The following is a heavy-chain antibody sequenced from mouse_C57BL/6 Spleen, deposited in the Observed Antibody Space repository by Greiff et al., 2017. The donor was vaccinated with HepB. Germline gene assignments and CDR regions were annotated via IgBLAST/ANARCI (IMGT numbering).Heavy chain of an antibody. Sequence: VHLVESGPELVKPGASVKISCKASGYAFSSSWMNWVKQRPGKGLEWIGRIYPGDGDTNYNGKFKGKATLTADKSSSTAYMQLSSLTSEDSAVYFCARKDYDYYYAMDYGGQGTSVTVSS. CDR3: ARKDYDYYYAMDY. J-gene: IGHJ4*01. D-gene: IGHD2-4*01. V-gene: IGHV1-82*01. CDR2: IYPGDGDT. CDR1: GYAFSSSW.